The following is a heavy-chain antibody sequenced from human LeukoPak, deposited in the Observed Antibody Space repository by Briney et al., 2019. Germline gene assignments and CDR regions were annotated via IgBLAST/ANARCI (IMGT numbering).Heavy chain of an antibody. Sequence: GESLKISCEASGYSFTTYWIGWVRQMPGKGLEWMGIIYPGDSDTRYSPSFQGQVTISADKSISTAYLQWSSLKASATAMYYCARQHGSGSYYSRAIDYWGQGTLVTVSS. CDR3: ARQHGSGSYYSRAIDY. D-gene: IGHD3-10*01. CDR1: GYSFTTYW. V-gene: IGHV5-51*01. J-gene: IGHJ4*02. CDR2: IYPGDSDT.